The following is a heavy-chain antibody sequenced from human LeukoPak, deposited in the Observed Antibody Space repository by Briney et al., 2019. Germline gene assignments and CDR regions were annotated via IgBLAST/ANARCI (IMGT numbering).Heavy chain of an antibody. CDR3: ARREGGYHPFDY. Sequence: QTGGSLRLSCATSGFTFSSNWMSWVRHAPGRGLEWVANIKPDGSAEYYAASVKGRFTLSRDNAKNSLYLQMNSLRVEDTAVYYCARREGGYHPFDYWGQGTLVTVSS. CDR2: IKPDGSAE. V-gene: IGHV3-7*01. D-gene: IGHD5-18*01. J-gene: IGHJ4*02. CDR1: GFTFSSNW.